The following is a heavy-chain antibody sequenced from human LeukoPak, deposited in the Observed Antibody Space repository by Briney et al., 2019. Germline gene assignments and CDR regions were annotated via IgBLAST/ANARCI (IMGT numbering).Heavy chain of an antibody. J-gene: IGHJ5*02. V-gene: IGHV4-34*01. CDR2: INHSGST. D-gene: IGHD2-2*01. CDR1: GGSFSGYY. CDR3: ARRGIVVVPAAMVSRNNWFDP. Sequence: SETLSLTCAVYGGSFSGYYWSWIRQPPGKGLEWIGEINHSGSTNYNPSLKSRVTISVDTSKNQFSLKLSSVTAADTAVYYCARRGIVVVPAAMVSRNNWFDPWGQGTLVTVSS.